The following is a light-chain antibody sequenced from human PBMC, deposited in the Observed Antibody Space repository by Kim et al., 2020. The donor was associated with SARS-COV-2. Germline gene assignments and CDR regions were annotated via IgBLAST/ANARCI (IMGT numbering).Light chain of an antibody. CDR2: AAS. CDR3: QQTFDIDIT. J-gene: IGKJ4*01. V-gene: IGKV1-39*01. CDR1: EYIDNY. Sequence: DIQMTQSPSSLSASVGDRVTITCRASEYIDNYLNWYHQKPGKAPKLLIYAASSLNSGVPSRFSGSGSETYFTLTINSLQAEDVGTYYCQQTFDIDITFGGGTKVDIK.